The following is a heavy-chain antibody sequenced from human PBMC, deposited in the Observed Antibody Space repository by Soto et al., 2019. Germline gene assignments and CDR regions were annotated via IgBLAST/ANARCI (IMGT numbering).Heavy chain of an antibody. CDR1: GFTFSSYS. D-gene: IGHD3-10*01. CDR3: ARVSFWRRGLPYYGSGSYYGDAFDI. J-gene: IGHJ3*02. CDR2: ISSSSSTI. V-gene: IGHV3-48*01. Sequence: PGGSLRLSCAASGFTFSSYSMNWVRQAPGKGLEWVSYISSSSSTIYYADSVKGRFTISRDNAKNSLYLQMNSLRAEDTAVYYCARVSFWRRGLPYYGSGSYYGDAFDIWGQGTMVTVSS.